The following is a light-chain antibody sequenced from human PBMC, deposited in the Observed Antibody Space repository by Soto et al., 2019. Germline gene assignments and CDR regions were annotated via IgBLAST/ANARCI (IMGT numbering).Light chain of an antibody. Sequence: DIQMTQSPSSLSASVGDRVTITCRASQSISSYLNWYQQKPGKAPKLLIYAASSLQSGVPSRFSGSGSGTDFTLTISSLQPEDFATYYCQQSYSTGVTFGPGTKVDNK. CDR3: QQSYSTGVT. CDR2: AAS. V-gene: IGKV1-39*01. J-gene: IGKJ3*01. CDR1: QSISSY.